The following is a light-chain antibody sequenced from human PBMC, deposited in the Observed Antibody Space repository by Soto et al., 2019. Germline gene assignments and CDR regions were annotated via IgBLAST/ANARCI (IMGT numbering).Light chain of an antibody. J-gene: IGKJ1*01. V-gene: IGKV3-20*01. Sequence: EIVLTQSPGTLSVSQGERATLSCRASQSVSSSYLAWYQHKPGQPPRLLIYGASSRATGIPDRFSGSGSGTDFTLTISRLEPEDFEMYFCQWDCRSPRTFGQGTKVDIK. CDR3: QWDCRSPRT. CDR2: GAS. CDR1: QSVSSSY.